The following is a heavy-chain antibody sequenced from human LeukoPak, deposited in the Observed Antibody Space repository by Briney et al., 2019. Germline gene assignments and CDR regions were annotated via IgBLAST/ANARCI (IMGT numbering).Heavy chain of an antibody. CDR3: AREVVATASAFDC. CDR1: GFSFSSFW. D-gene: IGHD2-21*01. CDR2: IKDDGSVK. Sequence: GGSLRLSCTASGFSFSSFWMSWVRQAPGKGLEWVANIKDDGSVKNHVDSLKGRFSIPRDNARNSLYLQISSLRAEDTAVYYCAREVVATASAFDCWGQGTLVTVSS. J-gene: IGHJ4*02. V-gene: IGHV3-7*03.